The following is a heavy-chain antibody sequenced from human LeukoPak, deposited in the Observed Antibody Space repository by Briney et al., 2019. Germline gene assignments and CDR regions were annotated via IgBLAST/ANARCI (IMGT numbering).Heavy chain of an antibody. D-gene: IGHD2-15*01. V-gene: IGHV1-69*05. CDR3: ARSLRYCSGGSCYWLYYFDY. J-gene: IGHJ4*02. Sequence: SVKVSCKASGGSFSSYAISWVRQAPGQGLEWMGRIIPIFGTANYAQKFQGRVTITTDESTSTAYMELSSLRSEDTAVYYCARSLRYCSGGSCYWLYYFDYWGQGTLVTDSS. CDR2: IIPIFGTA. CDR1: GGSFSSYA.